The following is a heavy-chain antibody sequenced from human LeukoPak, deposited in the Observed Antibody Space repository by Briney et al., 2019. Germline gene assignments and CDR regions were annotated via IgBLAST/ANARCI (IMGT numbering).Heavy chain of an antibody. CDR3: ARGDQVGATDY. CDR2: ISSNGGST. CDR1: GFTFSSYA. Sequence: GGSLRLSCAASGFTFSSYAMHWVRQAPGKGLEYVSAISSNGGSTYYANSVKGRFTISRDNSKNTLYLQMGSLRAEDMAVYYCARGDQVGATDYWGQGTLVTVSS. D-gene: IGHD1-26*01. J-gene: IGHJ4*02. V-gene: IGHV3-64*01.